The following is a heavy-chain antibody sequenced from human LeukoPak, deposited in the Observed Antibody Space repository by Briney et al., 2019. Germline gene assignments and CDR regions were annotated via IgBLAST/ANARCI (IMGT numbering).Heavy chain of an antibody. CDR3: ASPYCSGGTCYAHDAFDI. Sequence: ASVKVSCKASGYTFTSYGISWVRQAPGQGLEWMGWISVCNGNTNHAQKLQGRVTMTTDTSTSTAYMELRSLRSDDTAVYYCASPYCSGGTCYAHDAFDIWGQGTMVTVSS. D-gene: IGHD2-15*01. CDR1: GYTFTSYG. V-gene: IGHV1-18*01. CDR2: ISVCNGNT. J-gene: IGHJ3*02.